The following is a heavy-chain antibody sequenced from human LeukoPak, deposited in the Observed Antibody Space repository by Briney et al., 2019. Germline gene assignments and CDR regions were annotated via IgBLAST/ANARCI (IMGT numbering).Heavy chain of an antibody. D-gene: IGHD3-22*01. Sequence: GGSLRLSCAASGFSFRNYAMHWVRQAPGKGLEWVTVIWYDGSQKYYVDSAKGRFTISRDNSKNTVYLQMNSLRAEDTAIYYCAKAVGSSGYFSRDAFDIWGQGTMVTVSS. CDR3: AKAVGSSGYFSRDAFDI. V-gene: IGHV3-33*06. CDR1: GFSFRNYA. J-gene: IGHJ3*02. CDR2: IWYDGSQK.